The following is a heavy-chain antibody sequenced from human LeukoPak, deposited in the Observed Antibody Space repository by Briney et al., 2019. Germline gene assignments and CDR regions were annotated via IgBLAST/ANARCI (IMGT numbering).Heavy chain of an antibody. J-gene: IGHJ4*02. Sequence: GGSLRLSCAASGFTFSSYGMHWVRQAPGKGLEWVAVIWYDGSNKYYADSVKGRFTISRDNSKNTLYLQMNSLRAEDTAVYYCARSYDSSGYYYPYFDYWGQGTLLTVSS. CDR1: GFTFSSYG. V-gene: IGHV3-33*01. D-gene: IGHD3-22*01. CDR3: ARSYDSSGYYYPYFDY. CDR2: IWYDGSNK.